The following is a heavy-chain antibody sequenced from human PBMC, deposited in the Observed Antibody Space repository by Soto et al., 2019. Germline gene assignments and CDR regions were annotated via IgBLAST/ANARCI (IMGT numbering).Heavy chain of an antibody. D-gene: IGHD6-19*01. CDR2: IYSDGVT. CDR1: GFSVSNNY. V-gene: IGHV3-66*01. CDR3: GVAYRSGWTIDF. J-gene: IGHJ4*02. Sequence: EVQLVESGGGLVQPGGSLRLSCGASGFSVSNNYMSWVRQAPGRGLEWVSLIYSDGVTYYADSVKGRFTMSRDNSQNTLHLQMNSLRAEETAFYYCGVAYRSGWTIDFWGQGTLVTVSS.